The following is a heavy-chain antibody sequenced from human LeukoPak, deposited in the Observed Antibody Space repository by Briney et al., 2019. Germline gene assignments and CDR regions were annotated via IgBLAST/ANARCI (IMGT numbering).Heavy chain of an antibody. CDR2: ISSSGST. V-gene: IGHV4-59*01. J-gene: IGHJ5*02. CDR3: AREQYYGSGSYYNWFDP. D-gene: IGHD3-10*01. Sequence: SETLSLTCSVSGGAISDYYWSWVRQPPGKGREWIGYISSSGSTNYNPSLSGRVTISVETSKNQFSLNLTSVTAADTAVYYCAREQYYGSGSYYNWFDPWGQGTLVTVSS. CDR1: GGAISDYY.